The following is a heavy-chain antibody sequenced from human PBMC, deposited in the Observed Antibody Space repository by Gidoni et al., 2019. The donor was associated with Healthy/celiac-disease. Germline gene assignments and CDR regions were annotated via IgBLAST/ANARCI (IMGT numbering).Heavy chain of an antibody. CDR3: ARAPPVGSGANTFDP. CDR2: IYYSGST. J-gene: IGHJ5*02. Sequence: VQLQESGPGLVQPSPTLSLTCTVSGGSISSGGYYWSWIRQHPGKGLEWIGYIYYSGSTYYNPSLKSRVTISVDTSKNQFSLKLSSVTAADTAVYYCARAPPVGSGANTFDPWGQGTLVTVSS. D-gene: IGHD3-10*01. CDR1: GGSISSGGYY. V-gene: IGHV4-31*03.